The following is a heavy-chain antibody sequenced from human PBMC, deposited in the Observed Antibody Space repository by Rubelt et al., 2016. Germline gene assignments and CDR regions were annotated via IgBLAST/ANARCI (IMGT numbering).Heavy chain of an antibody. Sequence: QVQLVQSGAEVKKPGASVKVSCKASGYTFTSYDINWVRQATGQGLEWMGWINPHSGNTGYAQKFQGRVTMTRNTSIRTAYMGRSSLRSEDTAVYYCARMVNDFWSGYHNWFDPWGQGTLVTVSS. V-gene: IGHV1-8*01. CDR1: GYTFTSYD. J-gene: IGHJ5*02. D-gene: IGHD3-3*01. CDR3: ARMVNDFWSGYHNWFDP. CDR2: INPHSGNT.